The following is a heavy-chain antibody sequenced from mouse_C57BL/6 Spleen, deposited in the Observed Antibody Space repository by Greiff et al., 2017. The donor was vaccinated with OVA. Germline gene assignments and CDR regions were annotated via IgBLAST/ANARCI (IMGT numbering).Heavy chain of an antibody. D-gene: IGHD2-4*01. J-gene: IGHJ2*01. CDR3: AREVYDYAGGFDY. CDR1: GFTFSDYG. Sequence: EVKLVESGGGLVKPGGSLKLSCAASGFTFSDYGMHWVRQAPEKGLEWVAYISSGSSTIYYADTVKGRFTISRDNAKNTLFLQMTSLRSEDTAMYYCAREVYDYAGGFDYWGQGTTLTVSS. CDR2: ISSGSSTI. V-gene: IGHV5-17*01.